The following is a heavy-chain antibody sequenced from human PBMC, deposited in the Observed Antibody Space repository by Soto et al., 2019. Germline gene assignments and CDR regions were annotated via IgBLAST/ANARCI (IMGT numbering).Heavy chain of an antibody. D-gene: IGHD1-26*01. CDR1: GYSYTSYW. J-gene: IGHJ6*02. Sequence: PGESLKISCKGSGYSYTSYWIGWVRQRPGRGLECMGIINPADSETNYSPSFQGQVTISADSSTSTAFLQWSSLKASDTALYYCVTRAEGGPGDAYYFDSLDDWDQETTVAVSS. CDR2: INPADSET. V-gene: IGHV5-51*01. CDR3: VTRAEGGPGDAYYFDSLDD.